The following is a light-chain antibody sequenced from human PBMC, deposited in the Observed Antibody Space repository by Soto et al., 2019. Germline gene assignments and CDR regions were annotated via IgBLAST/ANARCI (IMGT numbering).Light chain of an antibody. CDR3: QQYNNWPS. Sequence: EVVMTQSPATLSVSPGERATLSCRASQTVSRNLAWYQQRPGQAPRLLIYDVFTRAAGIPARFSGSGSETEFTLTIRSLQSEDFAVYYCQQYNNWPSFGQGIRLEIK. V-gene: IGKV3-15*01. J-gene: IGKJ5*01. CDR2: DVF. CDR1: QTVSRN.